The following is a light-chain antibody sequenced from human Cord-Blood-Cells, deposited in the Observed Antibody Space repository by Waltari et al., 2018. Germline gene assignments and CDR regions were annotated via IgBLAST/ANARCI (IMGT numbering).Light chain of an antibody. V-gene: IGKV1-6*01. CDR1: QGIRND. Sequence: AIQMTQSPSSLSASVGDRVTITCRASQGIRNDLGWYQQKPGKAPKLLIYAASSLQSGVPSRFSGSGSGTDFTLTINSLQPEDFATYYCLQDYNYYTFGQGTKLEIK. J-gene: IGKJ2*01. CDR3: LQDYNYYT. CDR2: AAS.